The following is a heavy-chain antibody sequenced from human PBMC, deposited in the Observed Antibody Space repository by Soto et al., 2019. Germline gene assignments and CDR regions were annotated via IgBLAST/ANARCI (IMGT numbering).Heavy chain of an antibody. CDR2: IYHSGST. CDR1: GGSISSGGYS. V-gene: IGHV4-30-2*01. J-gene: IGHJ4*02. Sequence: SETLSLTCAVSGGSISSGGYSWSWIRQPPGKGLEWIGYIYHSGSTYYNPSLKSRVTISVDRSKNQFSLKLSSVTAADTAVYYCARDLGSLLSTSAYFDYWGQGTLVTVSS. D-gene: IGHD2-15*01. CDR3: ARDLGSLLSTSAYFDY.